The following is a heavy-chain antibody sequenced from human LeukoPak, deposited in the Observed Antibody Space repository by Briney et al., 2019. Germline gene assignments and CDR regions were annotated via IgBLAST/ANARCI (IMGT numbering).Heavy chain of an antibody. CDR2: IWYDGSNK. J-gene: IGHJ4*02. D-gene: IGHD3-22*01. CDR1: GFTFSSYG. Sequence: PGRSLRLSCAASGFTFSSYGMHWVRQAPGKGLEWVAVIWYDGSNKYYADSVKGRFTISRDNSKNTLYLQTNSLRAEDTGVYYCAKWSGYYDSSGYYYSGGFDYWGQGTLVTVSS. V-gene: IGHV3-33*06. CDR3: AKWSGYYDSSGYYYSGGFDY.